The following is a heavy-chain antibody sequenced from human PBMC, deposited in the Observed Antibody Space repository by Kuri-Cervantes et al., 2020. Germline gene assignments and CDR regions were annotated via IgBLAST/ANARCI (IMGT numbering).Heavy chain of an antibody. D-gene: IGHD5-12*01. Sequence: SETLSLTCAVYGGSFSGYYWSWIRQPPGKGLEWIGSIYYSGSTYYNPSLKSRVTISVDTSNNQFSLKLSSVTAADTAVYYCARRFSGYDSRFDPWGQGTLVTVSS. CDR1: GGSFSGYY. CDR3: ARRFSGYDSRFDP. CDR2: IYYSGST. J-gene: IGHJ5*02. V-gene: IGHV4-34*01.